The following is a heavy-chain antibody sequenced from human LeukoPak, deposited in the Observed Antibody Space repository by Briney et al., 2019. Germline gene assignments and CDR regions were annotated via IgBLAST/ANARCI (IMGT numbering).Heavy chain of an antibody. CDR2: FYTSVSY. Sequence: SETLSLTCTVSGGSISSYFWTWIRQPAGKGLEWIGRFYTSVSYNYNPSLKSRVTMSVDTSKNQFSLKLSSVTAADTAVYYCARDATMVRGVITHMDVWGKGTTVTISS. J-gene: IGHJ6*03. CDR1: GGSISSYF. CDR3: ARDATMVRGVITHMDV. V-gene: IGHV4-4*07. D-gene: IGHD3-10*01.